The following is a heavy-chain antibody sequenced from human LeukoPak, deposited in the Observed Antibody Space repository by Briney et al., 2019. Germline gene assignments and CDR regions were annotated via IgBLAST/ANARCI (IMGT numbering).Heavy chain of an antibody. CDR1: GFTFSSYA. J-gene: IGHJ6*02. CDR3: ARDHSSGWPYYYYGMDV. D-gene: IGHD6-19*01. Sequence: PGRSLRLSCAASGFTFSSYAMHWVRQAPGKGLEWVAVISYDGSNKYYADSVKGRFTISRDNSKNTLYLQMNGLRAEDTAVYYCARDHSSGWPYYYYGMDVWGQGTTVTVSS. CDR2: ISYDGSNK. V-gene: IGHV3-30-3*01.